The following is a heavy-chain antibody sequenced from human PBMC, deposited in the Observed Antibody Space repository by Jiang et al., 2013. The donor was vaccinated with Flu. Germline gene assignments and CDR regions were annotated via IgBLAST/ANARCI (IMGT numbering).Heavy chain of an antibody. D-gene: IGHD6-13*01. CDR3: ARDPYSSSWYGEPPFDY. CDR1: GYTFTSYY. Sequence: SGAEVKKPGASVKVSCKASGYTFTSYYMHWVRQAPGQGLEWMGIINPSGGSTSYAQKFQGRVTMTRDTSTSTVYMELSSLRSEDTAVYYCARDPYSSSWYGEPPFDYWGQGTLVTVSS. J-gene: IGHJ4*02. CDR2: INPSGGST. V-gene: IGHV1-46*03.